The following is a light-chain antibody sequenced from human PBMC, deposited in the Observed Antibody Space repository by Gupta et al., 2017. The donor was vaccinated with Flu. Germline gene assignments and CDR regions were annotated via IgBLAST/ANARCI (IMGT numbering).Light chain of an antibody. CDR2: EAS. CDR3: QQSVP. Sequence: DIQMTQSPSSLSASVGDRVTITCQASHDISIYLNWYQQKPGKAPNLLIYEASKLETGVPSRFSGSGSGTNFTCTSKSMQPEHIEICECQQSVPFGGGAKVEIK. J-gene: IGKJ4*01. V-gene: IGKV1-33*01. CDR1: HDISIY.